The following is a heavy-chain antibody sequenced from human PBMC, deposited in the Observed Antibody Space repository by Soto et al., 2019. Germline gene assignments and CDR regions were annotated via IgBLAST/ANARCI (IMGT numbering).Heavy chain of an antibody. V-gene: IGHV3-74*01. CDR1: GFTFSSYW. CDR3: ARGEDGYNFLN. J-gene: IGHJ4*02. Sequence: GGSLRLSCAASGFTFSSYWMHWVRQAPGKGLVWVSRINSDGSSTSYADSVKGRFTISRDNAKNTLYLQMNSLRAEDTAVYYCARGEDGYNFLNWGQGTLVTVSS. D-gene: IGHD5-12*01. CDR2: INSDGSST.